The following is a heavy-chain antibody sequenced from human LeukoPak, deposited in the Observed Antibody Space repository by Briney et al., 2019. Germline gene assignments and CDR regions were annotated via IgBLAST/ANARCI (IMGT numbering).Heavy chain of an antibody. V-gene: IGHV3-49*03. CDR3: TTSSGPYYYYYGMDV. Sequence: GGSLRLSCTASGFTFGDYAMSWFRQAPGKGLEWVGFIRSKAYGGTTEYAASVKGRFTISRNDSKSIAYLRMNSLKTEDTAVYYCTTSSGPYYYYYGMDVWGQGTTVTVSS. J-gene: IGHJ6*02. CDR1: GFTFGDYA. D-gene: IGHD3-22*01. CDR2: IRSKAYGGTT.